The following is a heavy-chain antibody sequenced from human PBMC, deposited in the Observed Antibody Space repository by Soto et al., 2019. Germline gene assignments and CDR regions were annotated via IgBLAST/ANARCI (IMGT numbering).Heavy chain of an antibody. CDR1: GGSFRGYY. V-gene: IGHV4-34*01. D-gene: IGHD3-10*01. CDR2: INHSGST. Sequence: PSEPLSLTCAAYGGSFRGYYGSWIRQPPGKGLEWIGEINHSGSTNYNPSLKSRVTISVDTSKNQFSLKLSSVTAADTAVYYCARAPLVRGVTHYYYYYMDAWGKGTTVTVS. CDR3: ARAPLVRGVTHYYYYYMDA. J-gene: IGHJ6*03.